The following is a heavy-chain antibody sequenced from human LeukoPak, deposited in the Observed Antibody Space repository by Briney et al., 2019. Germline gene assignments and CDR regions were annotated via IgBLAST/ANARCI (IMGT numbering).Heavy chain of an antibody. D-gene: IGHD5-24*01. CDR3: ARHGGNGYNYVTY. V-gene: IGHV4-59*08. CDR2: IYYSGST. Sequence: SETLSLTCAVYGGSFSSYYWSWIRQPPGKGLEWIGYIYYSGSTNYNPSLKSRVTISVDTSKNQFSLKLNSVTAADTAIYYCARHGGNGYNYVTYWGQGTLVTVSS. CDR1: GGSFSSYY. J-gene: IGHJ4*02.